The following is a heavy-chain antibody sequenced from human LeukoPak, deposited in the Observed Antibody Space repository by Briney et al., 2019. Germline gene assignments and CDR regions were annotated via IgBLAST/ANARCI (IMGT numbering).Heavy chain of an antibody. CDR1: GFTVSSNY. Sequence: GGSLRLSCAASGFTVSSNYMSWIRQAPGKGLEWASVIYSGGSTYYADSVKGRFTIFRDNSKNTLYLQMNSLRAEDTAVYYCARERRGATTLFYWGQGTLVTVSS. CDR3: ARERRGATTLFY. J-gene: IGHJ4*02. V-gene: IGHV3-66*01. D-gene: IGHD1-26*01. CDR2: IYSGGST.